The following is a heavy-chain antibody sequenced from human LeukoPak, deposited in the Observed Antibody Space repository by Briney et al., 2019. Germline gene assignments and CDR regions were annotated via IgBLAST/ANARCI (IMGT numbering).Heavy chain of an antibody. Sequence: PSETLSLTCTVSGGSISSYYWSWIRQPPGKGLEWIGYIYYSGSTNYNPSLKSRVTISVDTSKNQFSLKLSSVTAADTAVYYCARQGSLLRPPLHGGMDVWGQGTTVTVSS. CDR1: GGSISSYY. D-gene: IGHD3-3*01. CDR2: IYYSGST. V-gene: IGHV4-59*08. J-gene: IGHJ6*02. CDR3: ARQGSLLRPPLHGGMDV.